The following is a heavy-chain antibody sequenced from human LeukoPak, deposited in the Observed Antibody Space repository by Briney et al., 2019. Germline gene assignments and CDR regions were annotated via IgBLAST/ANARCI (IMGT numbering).Heavy chain of an antibody. D-gene: IGHD3-9*01. CDR3: ARGRYDILTGHLLFGDFDY. V-gene: IGHV1-2*02. Sequence: ASVKVSCKASGYTFTGYYMHWVRQAPGQGLEWMGWINPNSGGTNYAQKFQGRVTMTRDTSISTAYMELSRLRSDDTAVYYCARGRYDILTGHLLFGDFDYWGQGTLVTVSS. J-gene: IGHJ4*02. CDR2: INPNSGGT. CDR1: GYTFTGYY.